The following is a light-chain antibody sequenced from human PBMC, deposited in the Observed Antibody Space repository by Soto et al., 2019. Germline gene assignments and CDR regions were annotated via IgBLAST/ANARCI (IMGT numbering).Light chain of an antibody. CDR3: QKYNSAPLT. Sequence: DVQMTQSPSSLSAFVGDRVTITCRASQSIAPYLAWFQQKPGKVPKLLIYATSTMQSGGPSRFSCSGSGTDFTLTINSLQPEDVGTYYCQKYNSAPLTFGGGTKVEIK. V-gene: IGKV1-27*01. CDR2: ATS. CDR1: QSIAPY. J-gene: IGKJ4*01.